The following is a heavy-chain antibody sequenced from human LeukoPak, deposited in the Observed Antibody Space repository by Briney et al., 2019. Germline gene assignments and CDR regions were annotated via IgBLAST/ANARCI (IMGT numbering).Heavy chain of an antibody. Sequence: SETLSLTCSASGVSISGFYWNWIRQPPRKGPEWVGYIHSGGSTASNPSLRSQITFSIDTSKNQVSLRLTSVTATDTAVYYCARRRGNFGEGGFDYWGQGIPVTVST. J-gene: IGHJ4*02. D-gene: IGHD3-16*01. CDR3: ARRRGNFGEGGFDY. V-gene: IGHV4-4*08. CDR2: IHSGGST. CDR1: GVSISGFY.